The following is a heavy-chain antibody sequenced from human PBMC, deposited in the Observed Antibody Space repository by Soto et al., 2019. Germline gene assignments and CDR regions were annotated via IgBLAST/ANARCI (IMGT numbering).Heavy chain of an antibody. CDR1: GGSISTYY. CDR3: ARGHSSGRFSRFDP. J-gene: IGHJ5*02. D-gene: IGHD6-19*01. V-gene: IGHV4-59*01. Sequence: SETLSLTCTVSGGSISTYYWSWIRQPPGKGLEWIGYIYYIGSPNYNPSLKSRVTLSVDTSKNQFSLKLRSVSAADTAVYYCARGHSSGRFSRFDPWGQGTLVTVSS. CDR2: IYYIGSP.